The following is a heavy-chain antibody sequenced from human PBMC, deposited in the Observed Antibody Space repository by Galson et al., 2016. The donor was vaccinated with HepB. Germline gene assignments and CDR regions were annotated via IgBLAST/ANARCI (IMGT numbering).Heavy chain of an antibody. V-gene: IGHV1-8*01. CDR3: ASGYDIP. CDR2: VNPKSGIT. CDR1: GYTLTNYD. Sequence: SVKVSCKASGYTLTNYDVNWVRQATGQGLEWMGWVNPKSGITGYPQKFQGRIKMTRNTSINTAFMELSSLTSEDTAVYYCASGYDIPWGQGTLVTVSS. J-gene: IGHJ5*02. D-gene: IGHD3-9*01.